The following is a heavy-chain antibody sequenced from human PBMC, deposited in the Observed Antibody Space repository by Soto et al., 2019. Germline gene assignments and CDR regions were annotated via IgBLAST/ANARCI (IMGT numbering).Heavy chain of an antibody. J-gene: IGHJ4*02. CDR2: ISYDGSNK. D-gene: IGHD3-16*01. CDR3: EKDGGDY. Sequence: QVQLVESGGGVVQPGRSLRLSCAASGFTFSSYGMHWVRQAPGKGLEWVAVISYDGSNKYYADSVKGRFTISRDNSKNPRNLKMNTVRAEDTVVYYCEKDGGDYWGQGTLVTVSS. V-gene: IGHV3-30*18. CDR1: GFTFSSYG.